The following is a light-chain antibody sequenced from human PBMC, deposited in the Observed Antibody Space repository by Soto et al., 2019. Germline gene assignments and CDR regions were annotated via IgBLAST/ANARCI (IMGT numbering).Light chain of an antibody. V-gene: IGKV3-15*01. Sequence: EIVMTQSPATLSVSPGERATLSCRASQSVSSNLAWYKQKPGQAPRLLIYGASTRATGIPARFSGSGSGTEVTLTNSSLQSEDFAVYYCQQYNNWPFTFGPGNKVDIK. CDR3: QQYNNWPFT. J-gene: IGKJ3*01. CDR2: GAS. CDR1: QSVSSN.